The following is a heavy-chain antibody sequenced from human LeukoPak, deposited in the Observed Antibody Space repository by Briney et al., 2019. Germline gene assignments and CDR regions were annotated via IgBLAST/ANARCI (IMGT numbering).Heavy chain of an antibody. CDR3: AHSPLPDNYCSGGSCYSLSDAFDI. D-gene: IGHD2-15*01. CDR2: IYWNDDK. Sequence: SGPTLANPTQTLTLTCTFSGFSLSTSGVGVGWIRQPPGKALEWLALIYWNDDKRYSQSLKSRLTITKDTSKHQVVLTMTNLDPVDTATYYCAHSPLPDNYCSGGSCYSLSDAFDIWGQGTMVTVSS. J-gene: IGHJ3*02. V-gene: IGHV2-5*01. CDR1: GFSLSTSGVG.